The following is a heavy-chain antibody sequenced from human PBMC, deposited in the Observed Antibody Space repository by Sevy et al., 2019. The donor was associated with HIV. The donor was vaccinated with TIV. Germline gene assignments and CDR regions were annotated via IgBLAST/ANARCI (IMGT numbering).Heavy chain of an antibody. J-gene: IGHJ5*01. CDR3: ARDAARVIVPTAGFDS. D-gene: IGHD1-1*01. Sequence: GGSLRLSCVASGFTFRSFSMHWVRQAPGKGLEWVAAIWYDGRTERYADSVQGRFTISRDNSKKTLYLQMNSLRDEDTAIYYCARDAARVIVPTAGFDSWGREPWSPSPQ. V-gene: IGHV3-33*01. CDR2: IWYDGRTE. CDR1: GFTFRSFS.